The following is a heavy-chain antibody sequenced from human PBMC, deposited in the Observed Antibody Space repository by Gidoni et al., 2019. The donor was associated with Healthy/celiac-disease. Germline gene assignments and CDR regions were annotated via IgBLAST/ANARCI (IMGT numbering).Heavy chain of an antibody. J-gene: IGHJ2*01. CDR2: ISYDGSNK. CDR3: ARVQLGYCSGGSCYSHHWYFDL. V-gene: IGHV3-30*04. CDR1: GFTFSSSA. D-gene: IGHD2-15*01. Sequence: QVQLVESGGGVVQPGRSLRLSCAASGFTFSSSAMHWVRQAPGKGLEWVAVISYDGSNKYYADSVKGRFTISRDNSKNTLYLQMNSLRAEDTAVYYCARVQLGYCSGGSCYSHHWYFDLWGRGTLVTVSS.